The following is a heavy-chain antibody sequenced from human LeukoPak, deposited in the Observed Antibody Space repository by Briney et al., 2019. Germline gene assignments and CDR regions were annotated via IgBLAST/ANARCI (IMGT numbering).Heavy chain of an antibody. J-gene: IGHJ4*02. Sequence: SETLSLTCTVSGGSISSSSYYWGWIRQPPGKGLEWIGSIYYSGSTYYNPSLKSRITISVDTSENQFSLKLSSVTAADTAVYYCARAIVVVPAAIDYFDYWGQGTLVTVSS. CDR3: ARAIVVVPAAIDYFDY. V-gene: IGHV4-39*07. CDR1: GGSISSSSYY. D-gene: IGHD2-2*01. CDR2: IYYSGST.